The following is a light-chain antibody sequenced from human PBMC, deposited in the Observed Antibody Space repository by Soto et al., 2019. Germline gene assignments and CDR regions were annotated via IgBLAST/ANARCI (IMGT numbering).Light chain of an antibody. J-gene: IGKJ2*01. CDR2: GAS. CDR3: QQYGSSPDT. V-gene: IGKV3-20*01. Sequence: EIVLTQSPGTLSLSPGERATLSCRASQSVRSSYLAWFQQKPGQAPRLLIYGASSRATGIPDRFSGSGSGTDFTLTISRLEPEDFAIYYCQQYGSSPDTVGQGTSLEIK. CDR1: QSVRSSY.